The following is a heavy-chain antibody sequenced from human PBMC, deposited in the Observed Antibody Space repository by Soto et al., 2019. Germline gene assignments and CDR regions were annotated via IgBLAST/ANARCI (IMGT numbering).Heavy chain of an antibody. Sequence: ASVKVSCKASGYTFTSYDIYWVRQATGQGLEWMGWMNPNTGNSGYAQKSQGRVTVTSDTSINTVHMELSSLRSEDTAVYYCARRAQTNGWNGFGADKYYFDFWGQGTLVTVSS. CDR1: GYTFTSYD. CDR3: ARRAQTNGWNGFGADKYYFDF. V-gene: IGHV1-8*01. CDR2: MNPNTGNS. D-gene: IGHD1-1*01. J-gene: IGHJ4*02.